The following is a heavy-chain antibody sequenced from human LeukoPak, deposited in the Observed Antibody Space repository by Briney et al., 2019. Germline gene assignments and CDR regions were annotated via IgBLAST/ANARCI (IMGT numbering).Heavy chain of an antibody. CDR3: ARGVRIAVAAPHLNY. Sequence: SETLSLTCAVYGGSFSGYHWNWIRQPPGKGLEWIGEIDHSGSTNYNPSLKSRVTISVDTSKNQFSLNLSSVTAADTAVYFCARGVRIAVAAPHLNYWGQGTLVTVSS. CDR2: IDHSGST. V-gene: IGHV4-34*01. J-gene: IGHJ4*02. D-gene: IGHD6-19*01. CDR1: GGSFSGYH.